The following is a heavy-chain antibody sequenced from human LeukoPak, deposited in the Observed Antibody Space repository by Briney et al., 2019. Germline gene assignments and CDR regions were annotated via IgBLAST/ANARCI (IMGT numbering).Heavy chain of an antibody. CDR3: AMDPITFGGVIAKGGYYFGL. D-gene: IGHD3-16*02. J-gene: IGHJ4*02. CDR2: ISSSGGYI. Sequence: GGSLRLSCAASGFIFSSFAMSWVRQAPGKGLEWVSCISSSGGYIYYADSVKGRFTISRDNAKNSLFLQMNSLRVEDTAVYYCAMDPITFGGVIAKGGYYFGLWGQGALVTVSS. V-gene: IGHV3-21*01. CDR1: GFIFSSFA.